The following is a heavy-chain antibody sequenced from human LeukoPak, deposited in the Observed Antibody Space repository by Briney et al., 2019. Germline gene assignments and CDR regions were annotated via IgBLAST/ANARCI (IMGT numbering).Heavy chain of an antibody. CDR2: ISSDGDNK. Sequence: PGRSLRLSCAASGFSFSTYAIHWVRQAPGKGLEWVVVISSDGDNKYYADSAKGRFTISRDNSKNTLYLQMNSLKTEDTAVHYCARAKLHSSLDYWGQGILVTVSS. V-gene: IGHV3-30-3*01. CDR1: GFSFSTYA. CDR3: ARAKLHSSLDY. D-gene: IGHD3-22*01. J-gene: IGHJ4*02.